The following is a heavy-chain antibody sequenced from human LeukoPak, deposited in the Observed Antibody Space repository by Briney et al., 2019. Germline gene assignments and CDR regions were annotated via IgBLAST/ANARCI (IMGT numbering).Heavy chain of an antibody. CDR3: VKGYSGGGYYSFDS. CDR1: GFTFSRYG. J-gene: IGHJ4*02. CDR2: ISSSGGTT. D-gene: IGHD1-26*01. Sequence: GGSLRLSCAASGFTFSRYGMSWVRQAPGEGLDWVSIISSSGGTTFYADSVKGRLTISRDNSKNTLYLQMNSLRAEDTAVYYCVKGYSGGGYYSFDSWGQGTLVTVSS. V-gene: IGHV3-23*01.